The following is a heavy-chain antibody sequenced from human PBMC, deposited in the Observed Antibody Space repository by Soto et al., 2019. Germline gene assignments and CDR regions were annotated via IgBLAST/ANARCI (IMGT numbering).Heavy chain of an antibody. V-gene: IGHV3-74*01. CDR1: GFTFSSYW. Sequence: EVQLVESGGGLVQPGGSLTLSCAASGFTFSSYWMHWVRQAPGKGLVWVSRINPDGRVTNYADSVKGRFTISRDNAKNTLYLQMNSLRPEDTAVYYCARVGQGAWYFDLWGRGTLVTVSS. D-gene: IGHD1-26*01. CDR3: ARVGQGAWYFDL. J-gene: IGHJ2*01. CDR2: INPDGRVT.